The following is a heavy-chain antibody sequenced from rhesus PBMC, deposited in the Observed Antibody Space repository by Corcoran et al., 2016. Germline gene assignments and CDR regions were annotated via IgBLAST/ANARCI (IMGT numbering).Heavy chain of an antibody. Sequence: QVTLKESGPARVKPTQTLTLTCTFSGFSLSTRGMGVGWVRQPPGKTLEWLAHIYWDDDKRYSTSLKSRLTISKDTSKNQVVLTITNMDPVDTATYYCARSTIQLQLWVDYWGQGVLVTVSS. CDR1: GFSLSTRGMG. CDR3: ARSTIQLQLWVDY. V-gene: IGHV2-1*01. CDR2: IYWDDDK. J-gene: IGHJ4*01. D-gene: IGHD5-12*01.